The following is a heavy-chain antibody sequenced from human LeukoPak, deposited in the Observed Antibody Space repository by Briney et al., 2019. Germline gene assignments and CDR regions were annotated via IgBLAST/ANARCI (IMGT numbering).Heavy chain of an antibody. D-gene: IGHD5-12*01. CDR2: INAGNGNT. Sequence: ASVKVSCKASGYTFTSYAMHWVRQAPGQRLEWMGWINAGNGNTKYSQKFQGRVTITRDTSASTAYMELSSLRSEDTAVYYCAREASPLMGDLATPYYYYGMDVWGQGTTVTVSS. CDR3: AREASPLMGDLATPYYYYGMDV. J-gene: IGHJ6*02. V-gene: IGHV1-3*01. CDR1: GYTFTSYA.